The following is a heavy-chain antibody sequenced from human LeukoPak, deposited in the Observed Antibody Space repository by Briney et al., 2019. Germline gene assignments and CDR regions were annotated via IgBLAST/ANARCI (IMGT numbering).Heavy chain of an antibody. CDR1: GYTFDIYG. Sequence: ASVKVSCKASGYTFDIYGIAWVRQAPGQGLEWVGWIATYNGKTDYAQNLQGRVTMTTDLSTGTAYMELRSLRSDDTAVYYCARVYNSYYYYMDVWGKGTPVTASS. D-gene: IGHD1-14*01. CDR3: ARVYNSYYYYMDV. CDR2: IATYNGKT. V-gene: IGHV1-18*01. J-gene: IGHJ6*03.